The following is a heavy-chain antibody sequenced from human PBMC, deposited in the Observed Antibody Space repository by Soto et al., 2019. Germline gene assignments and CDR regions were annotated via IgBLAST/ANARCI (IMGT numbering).Heavy chain of an antibody. CDR3: ARTPITTHYSYCMDV. V-gene: IGHV1-46*01. J-gene: IGHJ6*02. CDR2: INPSGTTT. CDR1: GYTFTSYY. Sequence: QVQLVQSGAEVQKPGASVKVSCKASGYTFTSYYMHWVRQAPGQGLEWMGIINPSGTTTDYAQKFQGRVTMTRDTSPSTNYMEQTSRRSQDTAVYYCARTPITTHYSYCMDVWCQGNTVTVPS.